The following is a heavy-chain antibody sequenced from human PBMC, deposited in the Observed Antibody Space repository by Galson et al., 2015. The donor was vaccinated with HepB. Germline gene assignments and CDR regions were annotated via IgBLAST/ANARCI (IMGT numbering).Heavy chain of an antibody. V-gene: IGHV1-2*02. CDR1: AYTFTDYH. D-gene: IGHD3-22*01. Sequence: SVKVSCKASAYTFTDYHIHWVRQATGQGLEWMGWINPDSGGTNYAQKFQGRVTMTRDTSINTAYMELNRLRSDDSAVYYCARDYYDSSGPPAEYFQHWGQGTLVTVSS. CDR2: INPDSGGT. CDR3: ARDYYDSSGPPAEYFQH. J-gene: IGHJ1*01.